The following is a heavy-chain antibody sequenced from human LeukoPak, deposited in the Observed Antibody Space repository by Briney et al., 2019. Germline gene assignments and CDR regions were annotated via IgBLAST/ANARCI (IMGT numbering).Heavy chain of an antibody. J-gene: IGHJ3*02. D-gene: IGHD2-15*01. CDR1: GYSISSGYY. CDR2: IYHSGST. V-gene: IGHV4-38-2*02. Sequence: PSETLSLTCAVSGYSISSGYYWGWIRQPPGKGLEWIGSIYHSGSTYYSPSLKSRVTISVDTSKNQFSLKLSSVTAADTAVYYCARDGVVVVAAGAFDIWGQGTMITVSS. CDR3: ARDGVVVVAAGAFDI.